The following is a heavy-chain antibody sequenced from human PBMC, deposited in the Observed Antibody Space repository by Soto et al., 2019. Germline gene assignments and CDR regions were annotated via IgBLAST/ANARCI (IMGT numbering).Heavy chain of an antibody. Sequence: EVQLVESGGGLVQPGGSLRLSCAASGFTFRNYWMSWVRQAPGKGLEWVLSIKHDGSETYSVDFVKGRFTSSRDNAENSVSLQMHSLRVEDTAVYFCAKGYGYYFDSWGQGTLVTVSS. CDR1: GFTFRNYW. V-gene: IGHV3-7*03. CDR2: IKHDGSET. CDR3: AKGYGYYFDS. J-gene: IGHJ4*02. D-gene: IGHD4-17*01.